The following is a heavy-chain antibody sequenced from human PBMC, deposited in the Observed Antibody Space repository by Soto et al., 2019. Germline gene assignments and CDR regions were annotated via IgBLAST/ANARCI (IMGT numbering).Heavy chain of an antibody. Sequence: GGSLRLSCAASGFTFDDYAMHWVRQAPGKGLEWVSGISWNSGSIGYADSVKGRFTISRDNAKNSLYLQMNSLRAEDTALYYCAKDGVPAAMGTYGYYYYMDVWGKGTTVTSP. J-gene: IGHJ6*03. V-gene: IGHV3-9*01. CDR3: AKDGVPAAMGTYGYYYYMDV. D-gene: IGHD2-2*01. CDR1: GFTFDDYA. CDR2: ISWNSGSI.